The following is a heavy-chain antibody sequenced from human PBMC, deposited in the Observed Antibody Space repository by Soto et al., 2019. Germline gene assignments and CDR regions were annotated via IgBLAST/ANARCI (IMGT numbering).Heavy chain of an antibody. D-gene: IGHD4-17*01. V-gene: IGHV3-23*01. CDR2: IYGSGGST. Sequence: GGSLRLSFAASGFIFSSYAMSWVRQAPGKGLEWVSGIYGSGGSTYADSVKGRFTISRDNSNNMFYLQMNSLRAEDTAVYYGAKEARGTTVTNLFDYWGQGTLVTVSS. CDR3: AKEARGTTVTNLFDY. J-gene: IGHJ4*02. CDR1: GFIFSSYA.